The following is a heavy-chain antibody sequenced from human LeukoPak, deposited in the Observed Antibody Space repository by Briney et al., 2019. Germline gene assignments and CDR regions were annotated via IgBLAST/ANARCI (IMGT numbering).Heavy chain of an antibody. Sequence: GASVKVSCKASGGTFSSYAINWVRQAPGQGLEWMGRIIPIFGTANYAQKFQGRVTITTDESTSTAYMELSSLRSEDTAVYYCARNPYSSSWYSGYWGQGTLVTVSS. CDR2: IIPIFGTA. D-gene: IGHD6-13*01. CDR1: GGTFSSYA. J-gene: IGHJ4*02. V-gene: IGHV1-69*05. CDR3: ARNPYSSSWYSGY.